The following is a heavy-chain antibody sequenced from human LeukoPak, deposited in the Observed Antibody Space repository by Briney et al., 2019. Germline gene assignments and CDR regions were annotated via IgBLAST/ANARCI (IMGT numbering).Heavy chain of an antibody. D-gene: IGHD4-11*01. CDR1: VYTFTSYD. V-gene: IGHV1-8*03. Sequence: ASVKVSCKASVYTFTSYDINWVRQAAGQGLEWMGWMNPNSGNTGYAQKFQGRVTITRNTSISTAYMELSSLRSEDTAVYYRARVPYYSNYAYYFDYWGQGTLVTVSS. J-gene: IGHJ4*02. CDR3: ARVPYYSNYAYYFDY. CDR2: MNPNSGNT.